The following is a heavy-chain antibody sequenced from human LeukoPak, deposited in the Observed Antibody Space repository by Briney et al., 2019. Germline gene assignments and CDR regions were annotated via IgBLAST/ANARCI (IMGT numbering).Heavy chain of an antibody. CDR3: ARDPTYYDFWSGYYDY. J-gene: IGHJ4*02. V-gene: IGHV4-59*01. CDR1: GGSISSYY. Sequence: SETLSLTCTVSGGSISSYYWSWIRQPPGKGLEWIGYIYYSGSTNYNPSLKSRVTISVDTSKNQFSLKLGSVTAADTAVYYCARDPTYYDFWSGYYDYWGQGTLVTVSS. CDR2: IYYSGST. D-gene: IGHD3-3*01.